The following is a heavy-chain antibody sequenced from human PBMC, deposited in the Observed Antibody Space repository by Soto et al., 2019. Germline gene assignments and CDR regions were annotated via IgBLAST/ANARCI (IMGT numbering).Heavy chain of an antibody. CDR3: ARSFVVVTDFDY. CDR1: GYTFTSYA. D-gene: IGHD2-21*02. J-gene: IGHJ4*02. CDR2: INAGNGNT. V-gene: IGHV1-3*05. Sequence: QVQLVQSGAEEKKPGASVKVSCKASGYTFTSYAMHWVRQAPGQRLEWMGWINAGNGNTKYSQKFQGRVTITRDTSANTAYMGLSSLRSEDTAVYYCARSFVVVTDFDYWGQGTLVTVSS.